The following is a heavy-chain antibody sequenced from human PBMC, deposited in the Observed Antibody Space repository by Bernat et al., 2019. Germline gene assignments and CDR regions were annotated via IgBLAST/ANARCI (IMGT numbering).Heavy chain of an antibody. D-gene: IGHD4-17*01. CDR1: GGSFSGYY. J-gene: IGHJ4*02. CDR2: IYHSGST. Sequence: QVQLQQWGAGLLKPSETLSLTCAVYGGSFSGYYWSWIRQPPGKGLEWIGEIYHSGSTNYNPSLKSRVTISVDTSKNQFSLKLSSVTAADTAVYYCARADYGDYGGHFDYWGQGTLVTVSS. V-gene: IGHV4-34*01. CDR3: ARADYGDYGGHFDY.